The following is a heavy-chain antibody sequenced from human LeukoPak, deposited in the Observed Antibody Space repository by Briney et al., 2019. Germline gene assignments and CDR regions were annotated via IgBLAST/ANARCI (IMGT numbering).Heavy chain of an antibody. CDR2: IYTSGST. CDR1: GGSISSGSYY. J-gene: IGHJ4*02. Sequence: PSQTLSLTSTVSGGSISSGSYYWSWIRQPAGKGLEWIGGIYTSGSTNYNPSLKSRVTISVDTSKNQFSLKLSSVTAADTAVYYCASYGSGKHYWGQGTLVTVSS. CDR3: ASYGSGKHY. V-gene: IGHV4-61*02. D-gene: IGHD3-10*01.